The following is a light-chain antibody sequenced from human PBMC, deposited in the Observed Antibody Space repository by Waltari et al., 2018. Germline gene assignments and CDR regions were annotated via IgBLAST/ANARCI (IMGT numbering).Light chain of an antibody. J-gene: IGKJ2*01. CDR2: DAS. Sequence: AVQLTQSPSSLSASVGDRVSITCRASQDISNALAWYQQKAGKPPKILIYDASTLESGVPSKFSGSGSGTYFTLTISSLQPEDFATYYCQHFNSYPPWTFSQGTNLEI. V-gene: IGKV1-13*02. CDR1: QDISNA. CDR3: QHFNSYPPWT.